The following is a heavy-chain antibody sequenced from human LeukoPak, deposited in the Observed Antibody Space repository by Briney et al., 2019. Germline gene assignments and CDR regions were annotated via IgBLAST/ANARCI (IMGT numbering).Heavy chain of an antibody. J-gene: IGHJ5*02. CDR2: ISWNSGSI. Sequence: GGSLRLSCAASGFTFDDYAMHWVRQAPGKGLEWVSGISWNSGSIGYADSVKGRFTISRHNAKNSLYLQMNSLRAEDTALYYCAKDPDYDILTSNWFDPWGQGTLVTVSS. CDR1: GFTFDDYA. D-gene: IGHD3-9*01. CDR3: AKDPDYDILTSNWFDP. V-gene: IGHV3-9*01.